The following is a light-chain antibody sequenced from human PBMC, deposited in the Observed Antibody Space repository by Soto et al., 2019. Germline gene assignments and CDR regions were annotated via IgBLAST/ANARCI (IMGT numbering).Light chain of an antibody. V-gene: IGKV3-15*01. CDR3: QQYNNWPLT. CDR2: GAS. CDR1: QSVRSN. J-gene: IGKJ4*01. Sequence: IVMTQSPATLSVSPGERATLSCWASQSVRSNLAWYQQIPGQAPRLLIYGASTRATGIPARFSGSGSGTEFSLTISSLQPEDFAVYYCQQYNNWPLTFGGGTKVEIK.